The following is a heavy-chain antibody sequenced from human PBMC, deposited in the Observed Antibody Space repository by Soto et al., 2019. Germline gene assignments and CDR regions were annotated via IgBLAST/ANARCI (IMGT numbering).Heavy chain of an antibody. D-gene: IGHD4-17*01. CDR2: IIPIFGTA. J-gene: IGHJ6*02. V-gene: IGHV1-69*01. CDR3: ARDKGYGDYEDYYYGMDV. CDR1: GGTFSSYA. Sequence: QVQLEQSGAEVKKPGSSVKVSCKASGGTFSSYAISWVRQAPGQGLEWMGGIIPIFGTANYAQKFQGRVTITADESTSTAYMELSSLRSEDTAVYYCARDKGYGDYEDYYYGMDVWGQGTTVTVSS.